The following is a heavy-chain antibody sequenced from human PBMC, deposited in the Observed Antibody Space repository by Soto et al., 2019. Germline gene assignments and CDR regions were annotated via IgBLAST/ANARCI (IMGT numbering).Heavy chain of an antibody. CDR1: GGSISSSY. CDR3: ARAPSYYDILTGYSHYYYGMDV. Sequence: PSETLSLTCTVSGGSISSSYWSWIRQPPGKGLEWIGYIYYSGSTNYNPSLKSRVTISVDTSKNQFSLKLSSVTAADTAVYYCARAPSYYDILTGYSHYYYGMDVWGQGTTVT. CDR2: IYYSGST. D-gene: IGHD3-9*01. V-gene: IGHV4-59*08. J-gene: IGHJ6*02.